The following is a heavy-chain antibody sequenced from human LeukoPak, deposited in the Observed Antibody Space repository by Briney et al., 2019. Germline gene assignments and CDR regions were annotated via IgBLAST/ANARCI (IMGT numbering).Heavy chain of an antibody. CDR3: ARDRFNWNLNSLDY. CDR1: GFIFSSYS. V-gene: IGHV3-21*06. CDR2: ISETSSHT. J-gene: IGHJ4*02. Sequence: GGSLRLSCAASGFIFSSYSMNWVRQAPGKGLEWVSYISETSSHTYYADSVKGRFTISRDNAKNSLYLQMNSLRAEDTAVYYCARDRFNWNLNSLDYWGQGTLVTVSS. D-gene: IGHD1-20*01.